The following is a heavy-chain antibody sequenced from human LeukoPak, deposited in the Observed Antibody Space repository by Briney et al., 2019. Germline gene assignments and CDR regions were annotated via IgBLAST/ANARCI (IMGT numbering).Heavy chain of an antibody. CDR2: IYPGDSDT. CDR1: GYSFTSYR. D-gene: IGHD6-19*01. J-gene: IGHJ4*02. Sequence: GESLKISCKGSGYSFTSYRIAWVRQLPGKGLEWMGIIYPGDSDTRYSPTFHGQVTISADKSISTAYLQWSSLKASDTAMYYCARQTAMAGTTDYWGQGTLVTVSS. CDR3: ARQTAMAGTTDY. V-gene: IGHV5-51*01.